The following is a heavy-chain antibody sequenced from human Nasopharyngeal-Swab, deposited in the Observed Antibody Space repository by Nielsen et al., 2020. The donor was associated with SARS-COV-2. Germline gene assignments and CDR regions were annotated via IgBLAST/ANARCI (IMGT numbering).Heavy chain of an antibody. V-gene: IGHV3-21*01. Sequence: GESLKISCAGSGFTFNSYSMIWVRQVPGAGLEWVSSISGSGSYVYYADSVKGRFTISKDSAKNSLHLQMNSLRADDTAVYFCARIAGRGSIYYYYMDVWGTGTTVTVSS. D-gene: IGHD1-26*01. J-gene: IGHJ6*03. CDR1: GFTFNSYS. CDR2: ISGSGSYV. CDR3: ARIAGRGSIYYYYMDV.